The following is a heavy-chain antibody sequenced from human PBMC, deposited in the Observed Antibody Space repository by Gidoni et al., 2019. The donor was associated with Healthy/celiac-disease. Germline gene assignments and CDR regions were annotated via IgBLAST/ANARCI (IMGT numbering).Heavy chain of an antibody. V-gene: IGHV4-39*01. D-gene: IGHD5-18*01. CDR2: IYYSGST. CDR3: PSLKSRVTISVDTSKNQFSLKLSSVTAADTAVYYCAITDIVGATGFDY. Sequence: GWIRQPPGKGLEWIGSIYYSGSTYYNPSLKSRVTISVDTSKNWFLDVSTAMVTRPLSTYYNPSLKSRVTISVDTSKNQFSLKLSSVTAADTAVYYCAITDIVGATGFDYWGQGTLVTVSS. J-gene: IGHJ4*02.